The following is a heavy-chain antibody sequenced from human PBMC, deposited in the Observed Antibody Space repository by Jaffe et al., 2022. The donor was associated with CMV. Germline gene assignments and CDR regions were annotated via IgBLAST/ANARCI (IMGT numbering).Heavy chain of an antibody. V-gene: IGHV3-30*03. CDR1: GFTFSNYG. J-gene: IGHJ4*01. CDR2: ISYDGSNK. CDR3: ATFYDFWSGFPEGDY. Sequence: QVQLEESGGGVVQPGRSLRLSCAASGFTFSNYGMHWVRQAPGKGLEWVAVISYDGSNKMYVGTVKGRFTISRDNSKNTLYLQMDSLRVEDTAVYYCATFYDFWSGFPEGDYWGHGTLVTVSS. D-gene: IGHD3-3*01.